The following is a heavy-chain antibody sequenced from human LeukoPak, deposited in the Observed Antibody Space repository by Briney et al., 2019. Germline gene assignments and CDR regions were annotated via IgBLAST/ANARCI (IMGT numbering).Heavy chain of an antibody. CDR1: RFTFSSYA. Sequence: PGGSLRLSCAASRFTFSSYAIHWVRQAPGKGLEWVAVISYDGSNKYYADSVKGRFTISRDNSKNTLYLQMNSLRAEDTAVYYCARDALYDYYYYYGMDVWGQGTTVTVSS. CDR3: ARDALYDYYYYYGMDV. CDR2: ISYDGSNK. V-gene: IGHV3-30*04. J-gene: IGHJ6*02. D-gene: IGHD2/OR15-2a*01.